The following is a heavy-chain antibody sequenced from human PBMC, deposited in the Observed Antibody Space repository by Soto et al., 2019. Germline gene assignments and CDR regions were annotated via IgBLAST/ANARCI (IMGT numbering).Heavy chain of an antibody. CDR3: ARVYYYYYGMDV. Sequence: QVQLQQWGAGLLKPSETLSLTCAVYGGSFSGYYWSWIRQPPGKGLEWIGEINHSGSTNYNPSLKSRVTISVDTSKNQFSLKLSSVTAAHTAVYYCARVYYYYYGMDVWGQGTTVTVSS. J-gene: IGHJ6*02. CDR1: GGSFSGYY. V-gene: IGHV4-34*01. CDR2: INHSGST.